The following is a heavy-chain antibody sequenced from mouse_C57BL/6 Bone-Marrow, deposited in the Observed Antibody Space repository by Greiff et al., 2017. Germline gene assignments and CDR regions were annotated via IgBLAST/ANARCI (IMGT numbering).Heavy chain of an antibody. CDR1: GFTFSSYG. D-gene: IGHD1-1*01. CDR2: ISSGGSDT. J-gene: IGHJ4*01. Sequence: DVKLVESGGDLVKPGGSLKLSCAASGFTFSSYGMSWVRQTPDKRLEWVATISSGGSDTYYPDSVKGRFTISRDNAKNTLYLQMSSLKSEDTAMYYCARRGTVGYAMDYWGQGTSVTVSS. V-gene: IGHV5-6*02. CDR3: ARRGTVGYAMDY.